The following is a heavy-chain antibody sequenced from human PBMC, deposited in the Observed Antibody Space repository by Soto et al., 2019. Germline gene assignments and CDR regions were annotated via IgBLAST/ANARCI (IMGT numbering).Heavy chain of an antibody. J-gene: IGHJ5*02. Sequence: GVLRLSCAASGFTFRNYAMTWARQAPGKGLEWVSSLLRSGSSAYYADSVRGRFTISSDTSANSLYLQMDNLRAEDTAIYYCAKEAISGDGIWLMDSWGQGTVVTVSS. D-gene: IGHD4-17*01. CDR1: GFTFRNYA. CDR2: LLRSGSSA. V-gene: IGHV3-23*01. CDR3: AKEAISGDGIWLMDS.